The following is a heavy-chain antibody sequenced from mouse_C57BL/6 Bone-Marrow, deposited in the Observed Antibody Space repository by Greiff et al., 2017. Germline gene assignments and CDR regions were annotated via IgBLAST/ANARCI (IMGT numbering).Heavy chain of an antibody. V-gene: IGHV1-39*01. CDR3: ARSNRYGYSYAMDY. J-gene: IGHJ4*01. CDR1: GYSFTDYN. CDR2: INPNYGTT. Sequence: VQLKQSGPELVKPGASVKISCKASGYSFTDYNMNWVKQSNGKSLEWIGVINPNYGTTSYNQKFKGKATLTVDQSSSTAYLQLNSLTSEDSAVSYCARSNRYGYSYAMDYWGQGTSVTVSS. D-gene: IGHD2-2*01.